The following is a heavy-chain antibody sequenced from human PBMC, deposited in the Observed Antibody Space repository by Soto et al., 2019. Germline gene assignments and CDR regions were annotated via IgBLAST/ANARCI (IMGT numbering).Heavy chain of an antibody. D-gene: IGHD6-6*01. V-gene: IGHV3-11*01. CDR2: ISSSGSTI. J-gene: IGHJ6*02. CDR1: GFTFSDYY. Sequence: QVQLVESGGGLVKPGGSLRLSCAASGFTFSDYYMSWIRQAPGKGLEWVSYISSSGSTIYYADSVKGRFTISRDNAKNSLYLQMNRLRAEDTAVYYCAREVYSSSLPTYYSYYGMDVWGHGTTVTVSS. CDR3: AREVYSSSLPTYYSYYGMDV.